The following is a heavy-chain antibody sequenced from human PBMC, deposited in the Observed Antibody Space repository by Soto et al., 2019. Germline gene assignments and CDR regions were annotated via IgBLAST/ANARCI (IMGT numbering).Heavy chain of an antibody. J-gene: IGHJ4*02. D-gene: IGHD6-6*01. CDR3: TPSSSANFDY. V-gene: IGHV3-15*01. Sequence: EVQLVESGGGLVKPGGSLRLSCAASGFTFSNAWMSWVRQAPGKGLEWVGRIKSKTDGGTTDYAAPAKGRFTISRDDSKNTLYLQMYSLKTEDTAVYYCTPSSSANFDYWGQGTLVTVSS. CDR1: GFTFSNAW. CDR2: IKSKTDGGTT.